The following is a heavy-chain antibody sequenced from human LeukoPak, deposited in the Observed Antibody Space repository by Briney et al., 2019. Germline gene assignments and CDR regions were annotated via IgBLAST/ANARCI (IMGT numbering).Heavy chain of an antibody. Sequence: SETLSLTCAVYGGSFSGYYWSWIRQPPGKGLEWIGEINHDGTTNYNPSLKSRVTISVDTSKNQFSLKLSSVTAADTAVYYCARSDHKYYYDSSGYSYAFDIWGQGTMVTVSS. V-gene: IGHV4-34*01. J-gene: IGHJ3*02. CDR2: INHDGTT. D-gene: IGHD3-22*01. CDR3: ARSDHKYYYDSSGYSYAFDI. CDR1: GGSFSGYY.